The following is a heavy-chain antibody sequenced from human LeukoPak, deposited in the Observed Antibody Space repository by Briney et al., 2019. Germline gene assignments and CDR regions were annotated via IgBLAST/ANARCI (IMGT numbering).Heavy chain of an antibody. D-gene: IGHD2-21*02. CDR3: ARVVTAILDAFDI. V-gene: IGHV4-59*01. CDR1: GGSISSYY. J-gene: IGHJ3*02. CDR2: IYYSGST. Sequence: SETLSLTCTVSGGSISSYYWSWIRQPPGKGLEWIGYIYYSGSTNYNPSLKSRVSISLDTSKNQFSLKLSSVTAADTAVYYCARVVTAILDAFDIWGQGTMVTVSS.